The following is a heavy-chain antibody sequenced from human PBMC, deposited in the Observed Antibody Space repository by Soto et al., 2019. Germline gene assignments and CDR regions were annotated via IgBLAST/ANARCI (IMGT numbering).Heavy chain of an antibody. V-gene: IGHV1-18*01. CDR1: GYAFSNYG. CDR3: SRFIMVGGWFDPNYYHGMDV. D-gene: IGHD6-19*01. CDR2: ISGYNGNT. Sequence: ASVKVSCKTSGYAFSNYGINWVRQAPGQGLEWMGWISGYNGNTNYAQTVQGRVTMTTDTSTGTVYMELRSLKSDDTAIYYCSRFIMVGGWFDPNYYHGMDVWGQGTTVTVSS. J-gene: IGHJ6*02.